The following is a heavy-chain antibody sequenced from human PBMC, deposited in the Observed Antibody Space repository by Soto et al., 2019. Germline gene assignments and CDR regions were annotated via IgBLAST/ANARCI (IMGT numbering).Heavy chain of an antibody. J-gene: IGHJ3*02. D-gene: IGHD1-26*01. CDR2: ISGSSTYI. CDR1: GCIFSDYR. V-gene: IGHV3-21*01. Sequence: GGSLRLSCAASGCIFSDYRMNWVRQAPGKGLEWVSSISGSSTYIYYGDSMKGRFTTSRDNARNSLYLQMNSLRVEDTAVYYCARVRLPYTGSHPDAFDIWGLGTMVTVSS. CDR3: ARVRLPYTGSHPDAFDI.